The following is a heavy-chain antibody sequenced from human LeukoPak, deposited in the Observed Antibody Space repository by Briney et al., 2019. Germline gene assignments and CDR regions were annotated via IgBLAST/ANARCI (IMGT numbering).Heavy chain of an antibody. V-gene: IGHV6-1*01. CDR2: TYYRSKWYN. Sequence: SQTLSLTCAISGYSFSSNSAAWNWIRQSPSIGLEWLRSTYYRSKWYNDYAVSVKSRITINPDTSKNQFSLQLNSVNTEDTDVYYCARDQTAVAAYDYYYYYGMDVWGQGTTVTVSS. D-gene: IGHD6-19*01. J-gene: IGHJ6*02. CDR1: GYSFSSNSAA. CDR3: ARDQTAVAAYDYYYYYGMDV.